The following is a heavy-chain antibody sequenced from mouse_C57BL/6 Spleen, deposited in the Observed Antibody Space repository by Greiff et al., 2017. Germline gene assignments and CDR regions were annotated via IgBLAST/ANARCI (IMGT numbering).Heavy chain of an antibody. CDR3: ARSGVITTVVPYYYAMDY. CDR1: GYTFTSYW. Sequence: QVQLQQPGAELVKPGASVKLSCKASGYTFTSYWMHWVKQRPGRGLEWIGRIDPNSGGTKYNEKFKSKATLTVDKPSSTAYMQLSSLTSEDSAVYYCARSGVITTVVPYYYAMDYWGQGTSVTVSS. J-gene: IGHJ4*01. V-gene: IGHV1-72*01. CDR2: IDPNSGGT. D-gene: IGHD1-1*02.